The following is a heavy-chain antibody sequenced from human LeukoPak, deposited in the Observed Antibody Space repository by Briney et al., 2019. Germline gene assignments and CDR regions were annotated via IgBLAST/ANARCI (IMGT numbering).Heavy chain of an antibody. CDR3: ARQVTTVITRSFDY. CDR1: GASISRTTYY. D-gene: IGHD4-23*01. Sequence: SETLSLTCTVSGASISRTTYYWGWIRQPPGKGLEWIGSIYYSGSTYYNPSLKSRVTISVDTSKNQFSLRLSSVTAADTAVYYCARQVTTVITRSFDYWGQGALVTVSS. J-gene: IGHJ4*02. CDR2: IYYSGST. V-gene: IGHV4-39*01.